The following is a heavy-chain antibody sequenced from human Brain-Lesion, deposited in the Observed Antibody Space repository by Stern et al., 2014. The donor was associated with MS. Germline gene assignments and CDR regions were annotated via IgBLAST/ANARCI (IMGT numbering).Heavy chain of an antibody. V-gene: IGHV2-5*09. CDR1: GFSLRTAGVG. D-gene: IGHD3-3*01. J-gene: IGHJ4*02. CDR3: AHRRPHYASWDNGDFDY. Sequence: QVTLRASGPALVTPTQTLTLTCTFSGFSLRTAGVGVGWVRQPPGQALESLALLYWDNAKRYRPSLRSRLTSTKDTSRNQVVLTMTNMDPVDTATYYCAHRRPHYASWDNGDFDYWGQGALVTVSS. CDR2: LYWDNAK.